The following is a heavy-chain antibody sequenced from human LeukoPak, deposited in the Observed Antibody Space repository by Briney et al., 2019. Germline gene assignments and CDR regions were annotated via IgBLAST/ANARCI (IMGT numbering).Heavy chain of an antibody. Sequence: ASVEGYCEASGYTFTGYYMHAVRQAPGQGVEMMGWINPNSGGTNYAQKCQGRVTMTRDTSISTAYMELSRLRSDDTAGYYCARTRGYGDFYFDYWGQGTLVTVSS. V-gene: IGHV1-2*02. D-gene: IGHD4-17*01. J-gene: IGHJ4*02. CDR2: INPNSGGT. CDR1: GYTFTGYY. CDR3: ARTRGYGDFYFDY.